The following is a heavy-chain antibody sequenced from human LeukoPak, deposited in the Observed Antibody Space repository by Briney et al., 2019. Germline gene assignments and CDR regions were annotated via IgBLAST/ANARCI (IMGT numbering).Heavy chain of an antibody. V-gene: IGHV1-46*01. D-gene: IGHD3-16*02. J-gene: IGHJ3*02. Sequence: ASVKVSCKASGYTFTSYYMHWVRQAPGQGLEWMGIINPSGGSTSYAQKFQGRVTMTRDTSTSTVYMELSSLRSEDTAVYYCARELKDYVWGSYRRGAFDIWGQGTMVTVSS. CDR3: ARELKDYVWGSYRRGAFDI. CDR1: GYTFTSYY. CDR2: INPSGGST.